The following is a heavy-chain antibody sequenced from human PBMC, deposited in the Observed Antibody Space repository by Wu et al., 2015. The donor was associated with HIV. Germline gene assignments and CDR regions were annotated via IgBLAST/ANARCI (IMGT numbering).Heavy chain of an antibody. CDR2: INPNSDVT. J-gene: IGHJ6*03. CDR1: EYTFTGYY. D-gene: IGHD3-3*01. CDR3: ARDDFWSQHSAYYYYMDV. Sequence: QVQLVQSGAEVKKSGASVKVSCKASEYTFTGYYIHWVRQAPGQGLEWMGWINPNSDVTNYAQKFQGRVTMTRDTSISTAYMELSRLRSDDTAVYYCARDDFWSQHSAYYYYMDVWGKGTTVTVSS. V-gene: IGHV1-2*02.